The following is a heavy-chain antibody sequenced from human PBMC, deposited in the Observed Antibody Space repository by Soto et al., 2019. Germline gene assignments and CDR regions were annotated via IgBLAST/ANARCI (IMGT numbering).Heavy chain of an antibody. CDR1: VDSITTYY. CDR3: ARYSNNWFQTEGMDV. V-gene: IGHV4-4*07. CDR2: IDASGNT. Sequence: PAETLSLTCTVSVDSITTYYWIWIRQPSGKGLEWIVRIDASGNTNYNPSLNSRVTMSIDTSKKQFSLKLTSVTAADTAIYYCARYSNNWFQTEGMDVWGQGTTVTVSS. J-gene: IGHJ6*02. D-gene: IGHD6-13*01.